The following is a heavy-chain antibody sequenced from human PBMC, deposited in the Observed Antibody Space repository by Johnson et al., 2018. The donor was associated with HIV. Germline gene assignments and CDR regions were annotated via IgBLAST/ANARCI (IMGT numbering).Heavy chain of an antibody. J-gene: IGHJ3*02. CDR3: AREGSGSYQI. CDR1: GFTFSSYG. CDR2: SWNSGGRT. Sequence: VQLVESGGGVVQPGRSLRLSCAASGFTFSSYGMHWVRQAPGKGLEWVSGISWNSGGRTYYADSVKGRFTISRDNSRNTVYLQMSGLRSEDTAIYYCAREGSGSYQIWGQGTMVTVSS. D-gene: IGHD1-26*01. V-gene: IGHV3-64D*06.